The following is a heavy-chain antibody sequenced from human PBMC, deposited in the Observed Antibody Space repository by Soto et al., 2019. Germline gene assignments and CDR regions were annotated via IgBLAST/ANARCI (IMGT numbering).Heavy chain of an antibody. D-gene: IGHD5-18*01. CDR3: ATPEGEDTAMFPAH. CDR2: TYHTGAT. V-gene: IGHV4-59*12. CDR1: SESMSPYY. Sequence: PSEPLSLTGTVSSESMSPYYWSWIHQPPGKRMDLIAYTYHTGATNYNPSLKSRVTIPVDTSKNQFSLKLSSVTAADTAVYYCATPEGEDTAMFPAHWGQGTLVTVSS. J-gene: IGHJ4*02.